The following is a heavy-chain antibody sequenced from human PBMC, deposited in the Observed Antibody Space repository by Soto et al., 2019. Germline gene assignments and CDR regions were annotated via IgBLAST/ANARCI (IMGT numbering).Heavy chain of an antibody. J-gene: IGHJ4*02. CDR2: VIPILGTA. V-gene: IGHV1-69*01. CDR3: ARLGHPGH. CDR1: GGSLRNSV. Sequence: VQLVQSGAEVKQPGSSVKVSCTASGGSLRNSVISWVRQAPAQRLEWMGGVIPILGTANYAQKFQGRVTMTADEATSTAYMDLSSLSPDDTAVYYCARLGHPGHWGPGTLVIVSS.